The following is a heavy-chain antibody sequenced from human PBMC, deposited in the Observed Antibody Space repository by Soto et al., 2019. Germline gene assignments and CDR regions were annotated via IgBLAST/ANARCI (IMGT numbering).Heavy chain of an antibody. V-gene: IGHV4-59*01. CDR1: GGSISSYY. J-gene: IGHJ4*02. D-gene: IGHD5-18*01. CDR3: ARFQLWPPYYFDY. Sequence: NPSETLSLTCTVSGGSISSYYWSWIRQPPGKGLEWIGYIYYSGSTNYNPSLKSRVTISVDTSKNQFSLKLSSVTAADTAVYYCARFQLWPPYYFDYWGQGTLVTVSS. CDR2: IYYSGST.